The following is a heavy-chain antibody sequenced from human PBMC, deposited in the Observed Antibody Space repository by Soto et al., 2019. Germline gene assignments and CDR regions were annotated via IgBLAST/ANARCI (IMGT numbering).Heavy chain of an antibody. Sequence: QLQLQESGPGLVKPSETLSLTCTVSGGSISSSSYYWGWIRQPPGKGLEWIGSLYYSGSTYYNPSLKSLVTIAVDTSKNQFSLKLSSVTAADTAVYYCASVSRGYDYIWGSYRLFDYWGQGTLVTVSS. CDR1: GGSISSSSYY. V-gene: IGHV4-39*01. D-gene: IGHD3-16*02. CDR2: LYYSGST. CDR3: ASVSRGYDYIWGSYRLFDY. J-gene: IGHJ4*02.